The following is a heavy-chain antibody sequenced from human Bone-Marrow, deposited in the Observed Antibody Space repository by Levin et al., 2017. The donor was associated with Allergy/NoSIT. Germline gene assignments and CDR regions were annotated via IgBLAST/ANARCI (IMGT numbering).Heavy chain of an antibody. CDR3: PKDAGYSLGWYQLRHAFDI. Sequence: SLKISCTASGFMFDNFAMHWVRQVPGKGLEWVAGIIWYGNMVDYADSVKGRFTISRDNAKNSLFLYMNSLRTEDTALYYCPKDAGYSLGWYQLRHAFDIWGRGTMVTVSS. J-gene: IGHJ3*02. CDR1: GFMFDNFA. V-gene: IGHV3-9*01. D-gene: IGHD6-19*01. CDR2: IIWYGNMV.